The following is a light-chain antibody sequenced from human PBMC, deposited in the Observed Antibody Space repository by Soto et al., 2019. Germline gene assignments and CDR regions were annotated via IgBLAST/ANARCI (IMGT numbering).Light chain of an antibody. J-gene: IGLJ2*01. V-gene: IGLV4-69*01. CDR2: LNSDGSH. CDR3: QTWGTGIVV. Sequence: QSVLTQSPSASASLGASVKLTCTLSSGHSSYAIAWHQQQPEKGPRYLMKLNSDGSHSKVDGIPDRSSGSSSGAERYLTIAGLQSEDEADYYCQTWGTGIVVFGGGTKLTVL. CDR1: SGHSSYA.